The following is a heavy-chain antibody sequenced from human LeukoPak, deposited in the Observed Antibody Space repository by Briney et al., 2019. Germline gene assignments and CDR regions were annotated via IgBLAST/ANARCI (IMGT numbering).Heavy chain of an antibody. CDR3: ARDSYSGSYSYFDY. V-gene: IGHV3-21*01. D-gene: IGHD1-26*01. J-gene: IGHJ4*02. CDR1: RFTFSSYS. CDR2: ISSSGSYI. Sequence: PGGSLRLSCAASRFTFSSYSMNWVRQAPGKGLEWVSSISSSGSYIYYADSVKGRFTISRDNAKNSLYLQMNSLRAEDTAVYYCARDSYSGSYSYFDYWGQGTLVTVSS.